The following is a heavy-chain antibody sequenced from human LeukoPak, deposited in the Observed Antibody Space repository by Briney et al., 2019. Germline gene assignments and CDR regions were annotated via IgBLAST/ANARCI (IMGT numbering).Heavy chain of an antibody. D-gene: IGHD6-19*01. CDR2: IRYDGSNK. J-gene: IGHJ4*02. Sequence: GGSLRLSCAASGFTFSSYGVHWVRQAPGKGLEWVAFIRYDGSNKYYADSVKGRFTISRDNSKNTLYLQMNSLRAEDTAVYYCAKPGYSSGWYLSVHFDYWGQGTLVTVSS. CDR1: GFTFSSYG. CDR3: AKPGYSSGWYLSVHFDY. V-gene: IGHV3-30*02.